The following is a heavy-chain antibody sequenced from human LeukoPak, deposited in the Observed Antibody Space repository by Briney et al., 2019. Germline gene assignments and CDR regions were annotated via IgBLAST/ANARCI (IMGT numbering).Heavy chain of an antibody. J-gene: IGHJ3*02. Sequence: PGGSLRPSCAASGFTFRGFGMNWVRQAPGKGLEWVSGIYTNGRDTRYADSVKGRFTISRDNSKNTLYLQMHSLRVEDTAVYYCARSPIGLFGERIHPDAFDIWGQGTMVTVSS. V-gene: IGHV3-23*05. CDR3: ARSPIGLFGERIHPDAFDI. CDR1: GFTFRGFG. D-gene: IGHD2/OR15-2a*01. CDR2: IYTNGRDT.